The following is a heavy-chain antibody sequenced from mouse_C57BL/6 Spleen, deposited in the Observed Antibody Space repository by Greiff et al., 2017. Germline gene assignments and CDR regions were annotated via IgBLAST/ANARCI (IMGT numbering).Heavy chain of an antibody. CDR2: IYPGDGDT. V-gene: IGHV1-80*01. Sequence: QVQLQQSGAELVKPGASVKISCTASGYAFSSYWMHWVKQRPGKGLEWIGQIYPGDGDTNYNGKFKGKDTLTADKASSTAYLQLSSLTSEDSAVYFGEINWDGSDMDYWGQGTSVTVSS. J-gene: IGHJ4*01. CDR1: GYAFSSYW. CDR3: EINWDGSDMDY. D-gene: IGHD4-1*01.